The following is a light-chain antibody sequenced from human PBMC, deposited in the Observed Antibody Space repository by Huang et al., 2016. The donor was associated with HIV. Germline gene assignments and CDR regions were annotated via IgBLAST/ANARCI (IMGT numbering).Light chain of an antibody. J-gene: IGKJ5*01. V-gene: IGKV1-NL1*01. CDR2: AAS. CDR1: QGISNS. Sequence: DIQMTQSPSSLSASVGDRVNITCRASQGISNSLDWYQQKPGKAPKLLLYAASRSKSGVPSRFSGSGSGTDYTLTISSLQPEDFATYYCQQYYSTPPITFGQGTRLEIK. CDR3: QQYYSTPPIT.